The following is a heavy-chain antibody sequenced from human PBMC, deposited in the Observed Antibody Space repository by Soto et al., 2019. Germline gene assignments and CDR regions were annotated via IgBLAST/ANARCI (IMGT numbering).Heavy chain of an antibody. V-gene: IGHV3-21*01. CDR3: ARLDTAMVVFADV. Sequence: GGSLRLSCAASGFTFSSYSMNWVRQAPGKGLEWVSSISSSSSYIYYADSVKGRFTISRDNAKNSLYLQMNSLRAEDTAVYYCARLDTAMVVFADVWGQGTTVTVSS. J-gene: IGHJ6*02. D-gene: IGHD5-18*01. CDR1: GFTFSSYS. CDR2: ISSSSSYI.